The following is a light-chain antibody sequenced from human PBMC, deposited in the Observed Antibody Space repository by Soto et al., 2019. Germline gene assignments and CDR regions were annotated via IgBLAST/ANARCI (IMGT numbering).Light chain of an antibody. Sequence: QTVVTQEPSLTVSPGGTVTLTCASSTGAVTSGNYPSWFQQKPGQTPRTLSYTTNSRHSWTPARFSGSLLGGKAALTLSGVQPEDEAEYYCLLYYGGAQLVFGGGTKLTVL. CDR3: LLYYGGAQLV. J-gene: IGLJ3*02. CDR1: TGAVTSGNY. CDR2: TTN. V-gene: IGLV7-43*01.